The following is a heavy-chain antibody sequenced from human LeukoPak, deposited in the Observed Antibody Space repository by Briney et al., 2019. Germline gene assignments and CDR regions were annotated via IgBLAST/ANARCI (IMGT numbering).Heavy chain of an antibody. Sequence: ASVKVSCKASGYTFTSYGISWVRQAPGQGLEWMGWISAYNGNTNYAQKLQGRVTMTTDTSTSTAYIELRSLRSDDTAVYYCARDRQQLVLNAFDIWGQGTMVTVSS. CDR2: ISAYNGNT. J-gene: IGHJ3*02. CDR3: ARDRQQLVLNAFDI. V-gene: IGHV1-18*01. D-gene: IGHD6-13*01. CDR1: GYTFTSYG.